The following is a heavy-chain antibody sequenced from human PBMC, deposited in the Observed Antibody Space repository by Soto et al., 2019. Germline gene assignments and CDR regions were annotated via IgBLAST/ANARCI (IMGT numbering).Heavy chain of an antibody. CDR1: GYTFTRNG. CDR2: ISTNSGNT. CDR3: ARDKAYMLDY. J-gene: IGHJ4*02. V-gene: IGHV1-18*01. D-gene: IGHD4-4*01. Sequence: QVQLVQSGAEVKEPGASVKVSCKPSGYTFTRNGISWVRQAPGQGLEWVGWISTNSGNTDYAQKLHGRVTLTTDTSTNTAYLELRSLRSDDTALDYCARDKAYMLDYWGQGTLVTVSS.